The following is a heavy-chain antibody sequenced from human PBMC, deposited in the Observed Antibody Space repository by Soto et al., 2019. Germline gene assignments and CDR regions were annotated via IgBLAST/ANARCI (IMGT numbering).Heavy chain of an antibody. J-gene: IGHJ4*02. V-gene: IGHV1-18*01. CDR3: ARDLDGSGSYYTDY. CDR2: ISAYNANT. D-gene: IGHD3-10*01. CDR1: GYMFISYG. Sequence: VKVSCKASGYMFISYGINWVRQAPGQGLEWMGWISAYNANTKYAQNLQGRVTMTTDTSTSTAYMEMRSLRSDDTAVYYCARDLDGSGSYYTDYWGPGTLVTVSS.